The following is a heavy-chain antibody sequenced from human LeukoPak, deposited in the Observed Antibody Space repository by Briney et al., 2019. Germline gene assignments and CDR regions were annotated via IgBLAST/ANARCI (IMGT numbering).Heavy chain of an antibody. CDR3: ARSEQETKSDPGIAVAGTSEYFQH. CDR2: IIPILGIA. Sequence: SVKVSCKASGGTFSSYAISWVRQAPGQGLEWMGRIIPILGIANYARKFQGRVTITADKSTCTAYMELSSLRSEDTAVYYCARSEQETKSDPGIAVAGTSEYFQHWGQGTLVTVSS. D-gene: IGHD6-19*01. J-gene: IGHJ1*01. V-gene: IGHV1-69*04. CDR1: GGTFSSYA.